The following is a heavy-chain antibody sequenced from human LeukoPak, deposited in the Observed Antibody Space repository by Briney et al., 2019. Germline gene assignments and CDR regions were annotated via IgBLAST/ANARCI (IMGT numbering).Heavy chain of an antibody. Sequence: PGGSLRLSCAASGFTFSAYAMIWVRQSPGKGLEWVSAISGSGRNTYYADSVKGRFTISRDNSKNTLYLHMSSLRAEDAAVYYCAKDPNGDYVGAFDSWGQGTMVIVSS. CDR3: AKDPNGDYVGAFDS. V-gene: IGHV3-23*01. CDR2: ISGSGRNT. CDR1: GFTFSAYA. J-gene: IGHJ3*02. D-gene: IGHD4-17*01.